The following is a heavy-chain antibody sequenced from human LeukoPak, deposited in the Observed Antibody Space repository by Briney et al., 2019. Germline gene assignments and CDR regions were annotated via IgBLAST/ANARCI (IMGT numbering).Heavy chain of an antibody. CDR1: GGSISSYY. V-gene: IGHV4-59*01. Sequence: PSETLSLTCTVSGGSISSYYWSWIRQPPGKGLEWIGYIYYSGSTNYNPSLKSRVTISVDTSKNQFSLKLSSVTAADTAVYYCARAMPFDPWVQGTLVTVSS. CDR2: IYYSGST. D-gene: IGHD2-2*01. J-gene: IGHJ5*02. CDR3: ARAMPFDP.